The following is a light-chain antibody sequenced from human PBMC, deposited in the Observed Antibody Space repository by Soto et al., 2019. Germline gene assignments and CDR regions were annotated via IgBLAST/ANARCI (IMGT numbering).Light chain of an antibody. CDR2: DVS. CDR3: SSYTSSSTLDWV. J-gene: IGLJ1*01. CDR1: SSDVGGYNY. V-gene: IGLV2-14*01. Sequence: QSALTQPASVSGSPGQSITISCTGTSSDVGGYNYVSWYQQHPGKAPKLMIYDVSNRPSGVSNRFSGSKSGNTASLTISGLQAEDEADYYCSSYTSSSTLDWVFGTGTKVTV.